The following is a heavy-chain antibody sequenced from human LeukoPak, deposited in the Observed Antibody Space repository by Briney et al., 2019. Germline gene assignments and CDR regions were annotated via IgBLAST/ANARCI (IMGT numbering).Heavy chain of an antibody. CDR3: STDIAYGDYGLDY. J-gene: IGHJ4*02. V-gene: IGHV3-15*01. Sequence: GGSLRLSCTASGIVFNNAWMQWVRQAPGKGPEWVGLIKRKADGGAADYAAPVKDRFTISRDDSANTLYLHMNNLQTDDTAVYYCSTDIAYGDYGLDYWGQGTLVTVSS. CDR2: IKRKADGGAA. CDR1: GIVFNNAW. D-gene: IGHD4-17*01.